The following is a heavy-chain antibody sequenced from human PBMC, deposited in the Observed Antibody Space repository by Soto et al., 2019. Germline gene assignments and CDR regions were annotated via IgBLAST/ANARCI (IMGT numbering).Heavy chain of an antibody. CDR2: TFYTGST. CDR3: AREESYFRGQNWFDP. Sequence: QVQLQESGPGLVKPSQTLSLTCTVSGGSISGGAYYWSWIRQHPGKGLEWIGNTFYTGSTFYNPSLKSRVAISVDTSKNQFSLKLNSVNAADTAVYSCAREESYFRGQNWFDPWGQGTLVTVSS. V-gene: IGHV4-31*03. J-gene: IGHJ5*02. D-gene: IGHD3-9*01. CDR1: GGSISGGAYY.